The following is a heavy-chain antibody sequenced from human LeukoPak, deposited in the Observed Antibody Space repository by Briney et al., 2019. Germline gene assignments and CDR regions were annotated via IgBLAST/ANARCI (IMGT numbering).Heavy chain of an antibody. D-gene: IGHD5-24*01. CDR2: ISSSGSTI. Sequence: GGSLRLSCAASGFTFSSYWMSWVRQAPGKGLEWVSYISSSGSTIYYADSVKGRFTISRDNAKNSLYLQMNSLRAEDTAVYYCARTVEMATSSHFDIWGQGTMVTVSS. J-gene: IGHJ3*02. CDR1: GFTFSSYW. CDR3: ARTVEMATSSHFDI. V-gene: IGHV3-48*04.